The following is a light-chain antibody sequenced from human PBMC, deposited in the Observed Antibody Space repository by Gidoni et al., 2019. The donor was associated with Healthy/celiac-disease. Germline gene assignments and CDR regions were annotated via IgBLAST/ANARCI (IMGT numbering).Light chain of an antibody. CDR1: QSISSY. J-gene: IGKJ1*01. CDR2: AAS. V-gene: IGKV1-39*01. CDR3: QQSYSTPPWT. Sequence: DIQMTKSPSSLSASVGDRVTITCRASQSISSYLNWYQQKPGKAPKLLIYAASSLQSGVPSRFSGSGSGTDFTLTISSLQPGDFATYSCQQSYSTPPWTFGQXTKVEIK.